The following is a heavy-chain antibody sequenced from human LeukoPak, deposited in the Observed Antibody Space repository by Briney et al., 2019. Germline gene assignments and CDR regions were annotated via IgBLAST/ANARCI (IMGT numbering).Heavy chain of an antibody. CDR2: ISAYNGNT. J-gene: IGHJ4*02. D-gene: IGHD2-15*01. CDR3: AREVVVVAATHYAAGQYFDY. CDR1: GYTFTSYG. V-gene: IGHV1-18*01. Sequence: ASVKVSCKASGYTFTSYGISWVRQAPGQGLEWMGWISAYNGNTNYAQKLQGRVTMTTDTSTSTAYMELSSLRSEDTAVYYCAREVVVVAATHYAAGQYFDYWGQGTLVTVSS.